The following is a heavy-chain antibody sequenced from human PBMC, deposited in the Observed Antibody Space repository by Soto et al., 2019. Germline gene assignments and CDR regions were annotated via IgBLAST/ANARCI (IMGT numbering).Heavy chain of an antibody. CDR2: ISNDGSAK. CDR1: VFTSGNYG. Sequence: GGSLRLCCAASVFTSGNYGMHWFRHAPLKVLEWVAGISNDGSAKYYADSVKGRFTISRDNPKNTLYLQMNSPKTEDTAVYYCAKDPVPAYDSPGYWFDPWGQGTLVTVSS. V-gene: IGHV3-30*18. J-gene: IGHJ5*02. D-gene: IGHD3-3*01. CDR3: AKDPVPAYDSPGYWFDP.